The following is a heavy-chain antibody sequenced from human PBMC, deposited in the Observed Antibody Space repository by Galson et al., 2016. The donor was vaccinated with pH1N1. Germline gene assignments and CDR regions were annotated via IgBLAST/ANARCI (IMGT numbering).Heavy chain of an antibody. CDR3: ARVVTWELGYYFDY. CDR2: IYTSGST. CDR1: GGSISSGSYY. D-gene: IGHD1-26*01. J-gene: IGHJ4*02. V-gene: IGHV4-61*09. Sequence: LSLTCTVSGGSISSGSYYWSWIRQPAGKGLEWIGYIYTSGSTNYNPSLKSRVIISVDTSKDQFSLKLSSVTAADTAVYYCARVVTWELGYYFDYWGQGTLVTVSS.